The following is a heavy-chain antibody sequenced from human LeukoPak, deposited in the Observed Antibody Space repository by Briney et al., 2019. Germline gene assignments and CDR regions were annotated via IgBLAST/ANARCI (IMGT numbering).Heavy chain of an antibody. D-gene: IGHD3-16*02. Sequence: SETLSLTCIVSGGSIGTYYWSWIRQSLGKGLEWIGYIYVTGSTRYNPYLQSRVTISVDTSRNQFCLKMSSVTGADTAVYYCARHIGGGIEDMDVWGTGTKVTVS. CDR2: IYVTGST. J-gene: IGHJ6*03. CDR3: ARHIGGGIEDMDV. V-gene: IGHV4-59*08. CDR1: GGSIGTYY.